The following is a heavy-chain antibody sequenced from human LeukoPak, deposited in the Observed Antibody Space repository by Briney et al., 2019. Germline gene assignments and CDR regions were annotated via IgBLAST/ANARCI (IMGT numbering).Heavy chain of an antibody. D-gene: IGHD5-24*01. Sequence: GGSLRLSCAASGFTFSSYSMNWVRQAPGKGLEWVSYISSSSSTIYYADSVKGRFTISRDNSKNTLYLQMNSLRAEDTAVYYCVVGEEMATIMPFDYWGQGNLVTVSS. V-gene: IGHV3-48*01. CDR3: VVGEEMATIMPFDY. CDR1: GFTFSSYS. J-gene: IGHJ4*02. CDR2: ISSSSSTI.